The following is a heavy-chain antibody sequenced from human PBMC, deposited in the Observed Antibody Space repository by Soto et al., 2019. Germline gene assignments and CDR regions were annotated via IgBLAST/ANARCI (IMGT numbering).Heavy chain of an antibody. D-gene: IGHD5-12*01. CDR1: GGSISSGGYS. CDR3: VGSIGAFWFDP. CDR2: IYHSGST. J-gene: IGHJ5*02. V-gene: IGHV4-30-2*01. Sequence: SETLSLTCAVSGGSISSGGYSCSWIRQPPGKGLEWIGYIYHSGSTYYNPSLKSRVTISVDRSKNQFSLKLSSVTAADTAVYYCVGSIGAFWFDPWGQGTLVTVSS.